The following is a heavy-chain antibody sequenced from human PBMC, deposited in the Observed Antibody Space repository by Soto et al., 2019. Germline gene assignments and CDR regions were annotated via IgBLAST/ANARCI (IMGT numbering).Heavy chain of an antibody. CDR1: EFTFSRYW. D-gene: IGHD1-26*01. Sequence: GGSLRLSCAASEFTFSRYWMTWVRQAQGKGLEWVANIRQDGSEKHYVDSVKGRFTISRDNAKNSVYLQMNSLRAEDTAVYYCARGWDWFDPWGQGTLVTVSS. CDR2: IRQDGSEK. J-gene: IGHJ5*02. V-gene: IGHV3-7*01. CDR3: ARGWDWFDP.